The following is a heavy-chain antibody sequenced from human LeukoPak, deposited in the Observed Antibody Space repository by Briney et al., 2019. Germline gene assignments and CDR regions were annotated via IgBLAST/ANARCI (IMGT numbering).Heavy chain of an antibody. CDR2: ISYDGSNK. Sequence: PGGSLRLSCAASGFTFSSYAMHWVRQAPGKGLEWVAVISYDGSNKYYADSVKGRFTISRDNSKNTVYLQMNSLRAEDTAVYYCARGLMTAVITPKAYWGQGTLVTVSS. D-gene: IGHD4-23*01. V-gene: IGHV3-30*14. J-gene: IGHJ4*02. CDR3: ARGLMTAVITPKAY. CDR1: GFTFSSYA.